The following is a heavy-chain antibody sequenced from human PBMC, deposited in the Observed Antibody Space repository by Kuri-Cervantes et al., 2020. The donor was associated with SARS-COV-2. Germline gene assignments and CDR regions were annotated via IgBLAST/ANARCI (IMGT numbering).Heavy chain of an antibody. D-gene: IGHD1-26*01. Sequence: ASVKVSCKASGYIFTGYYMQWVRQAPGQGLEWVGWINPYSGDTNYAQKFQGRVTMTRDTSISTAYMELSSLRSEDTAVYYCARDHSGSNEGYYFGYWGQGTLVTVSS. CDR2: INPYSGDT. J-gene: IGHJ4*02. V-gene: IGHV1-2*02. CDR1: GYIFTGYY. CDR3: ARDHSGSNEGYYFGY.